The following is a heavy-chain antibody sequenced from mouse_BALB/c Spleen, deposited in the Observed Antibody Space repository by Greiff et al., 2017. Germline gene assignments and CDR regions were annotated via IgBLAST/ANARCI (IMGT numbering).Heavy chain of an antibody. CDR3: ARDYGYVDY. CDR2: ISYSGST. J-gene: IGHJ2*01. Sequence: EVQLVESGPGLVKPSQSLSLTCTVSGYSITSDYAWNWIRQFPGNKLEWMGYISYSGSTSYNPSLKSRISITRDTSKNQFFLQLNSVTTEDTATYYCARDYGYVDYWGQGTTLTVSS. CDR1: GYSITSDYA. V-gene: IGHV3-2*02. D-gene: IGHD1-1*01.